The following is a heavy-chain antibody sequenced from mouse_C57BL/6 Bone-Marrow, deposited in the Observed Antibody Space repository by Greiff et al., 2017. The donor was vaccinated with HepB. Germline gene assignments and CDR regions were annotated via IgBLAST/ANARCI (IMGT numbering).Heavy chain of an antibody. V-gene: IGHV1-80*01. J-gene: IGHJ2*01. Sequence: QVQLKESGAELVKPGASVKISCKASGYAFSSYWMNWVKQRPGTGLEWIGQIYPGDGDTNYNGKFKGTATLTADKSSSTAYMQLSSLTSEDSAVYFCARWGVVPYFDYWGQGTTLTVSS. D-gene: IGHD1-1*01. CDR1: GYAFSSYW. CDR2: IYPGDGDT. CDR3: ARWGVVPYFDY.